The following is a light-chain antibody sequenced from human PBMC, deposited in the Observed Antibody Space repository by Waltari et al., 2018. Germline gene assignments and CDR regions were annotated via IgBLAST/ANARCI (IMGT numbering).Light chain of an antibody. V-gene: IGKV4-1*01. CDR3: QQYYTSPLT. Sequence: DIVMTQSPDSLAVSLGERVTINCKPSHSVLNTSNNKNCLTWYQQKPGQPPKLLIYWASTRESGVPDRFSGSGSGTDFTLTITSLQAEDVAVYYCQQYYTSPLTFGGGTKVEIK. J-gene: IGKJ4*01. CDR1: HSVLNTSNNKNC. CDR2: WAS.